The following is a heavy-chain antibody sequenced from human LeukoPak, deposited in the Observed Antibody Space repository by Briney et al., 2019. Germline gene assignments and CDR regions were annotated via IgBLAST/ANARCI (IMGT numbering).Heavy chain of an antibody. J-gene: IGHJ4*02. CDR1: GYTFTGYY. D-gene: IGHD3-22*01. Sequence: ASVKVSCKASGYTFTGYYMHWVRQAPGQGLEWMGRINLNSGGTNYAQKFQGRVTMTRDTSISTAYMELSRLRSDDTAVYYCAREIDYYDSSGYYYVGPGIDYWGQGTLVTVSS. V-gene: IGHV1-2*06. CDR2: INLNSGGT. CDR3: AREIDYYDSSGYYYVGPGIDY.